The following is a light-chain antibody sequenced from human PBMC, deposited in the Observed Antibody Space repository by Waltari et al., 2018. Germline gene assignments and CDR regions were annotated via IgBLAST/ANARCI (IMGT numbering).Light chain of an antibody. CDR3: QKYVNLLGT. Sequence: SASQSISRFFALYQQNPGQAAMLLIYDASSRGTGIPDRFSGSGSGTDVSFTSSRLEHEDNAVYYCQKYVNLLGTFGQGTKVEIK. CDR2: DAS. V-gene: IGKV3-20*01. CDR1: QSISRF. J-gene: IGKJ1*01.